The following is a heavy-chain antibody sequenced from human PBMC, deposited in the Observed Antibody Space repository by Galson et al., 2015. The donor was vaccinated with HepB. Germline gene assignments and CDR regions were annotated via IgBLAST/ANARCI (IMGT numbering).Heavy chain of an antibody. V-gene: IGHV3-30*04. CDR3: ARDRGSGWSFGGGGWFDP. Sequence: SLRLSCAASGFTFSSYAMHWVRQAPGKGLEWVAVISYDGSNKYYADSVKGRFTISRDNSKNTLYLQMNSLRAEDTAVYYCARDRGSGWSFGGGGWFDPWGQGTLVTVSS. CDR1: GFTFSSYA. CDR2: ISYDGSNK. D-gene: IGHD6-19*01. J-gene: IGHJ5*02.